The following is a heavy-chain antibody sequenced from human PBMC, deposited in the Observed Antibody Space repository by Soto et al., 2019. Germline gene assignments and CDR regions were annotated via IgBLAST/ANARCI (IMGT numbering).Heavy chain of an antibody. CDR1: GYTFTSYG. CDR2: ISAYNGNT. CDR3: ARDHYDILTGYSDNWFDP. Sequence: ASVKVSCKASGYTFTSYGISWVRQAPGQGLEWIGWISAYNGNTNYAQKLQGRVTMTTDTSTSTAYMELRSLRSDDTAVYYCARDHYDILTGYSDNWFDPWGQGTLVTVSS. D-gene: IGHD3-9*01. J-gene: IGHJ5*02. V-gene: IGHV1-18*01.